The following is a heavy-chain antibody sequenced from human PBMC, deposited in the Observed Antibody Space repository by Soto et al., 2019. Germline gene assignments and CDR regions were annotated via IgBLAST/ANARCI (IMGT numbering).Heavy chain of an antibody. CDR1: GYTFTGYY. CDR2: INPNSGGT. V-gene: IGHV1-2*04. J-gene: IGHJ6*02. CDR3: ARDPGHSSGWPSYYYYYGMDV. Sequence: ASVKVSCKASGYTFTGYYMHWVRQAPGQGLEWMGWINPNSGGTNYAQKFQGWVTMTRDTSISTAYMELSRLRSDDTAVYYCARDPGHSSGWPSYYYYYGMDVWGQGTTVTVSS. D-gene: IGHD6-19*01.